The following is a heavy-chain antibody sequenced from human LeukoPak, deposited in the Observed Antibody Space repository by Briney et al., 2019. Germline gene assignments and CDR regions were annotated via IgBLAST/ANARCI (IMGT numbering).Heavy chain of an antibody. J-gene: IGHJ4*02. CDR2: IYYSGST. CDR1: GGSISSHY. CDR3: ARGPPEIHYFDY. Sequence: PSETLSLTCTVSGGSISSHYWSWIRQPPGKGLEWIGYIYYSGSTNYNPSLKSRVTISVDTSKNQFSLKLSSVTAADTAVYYCARGPPEIHYFDYWGQGTLVTVSS. D-gene: IGHD5-24*01. V-gene: IGHV4-59*11.